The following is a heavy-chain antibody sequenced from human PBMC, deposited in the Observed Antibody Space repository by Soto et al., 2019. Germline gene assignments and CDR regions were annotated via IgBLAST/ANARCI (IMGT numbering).Heavy chain of an antibody. J-gene: IGHJ5*02. CDR2: TYFRGRA. CDR1: GVSITSPY. Sequence: ESRSLTSVASGVSITSPYWTRIRQSPGMGLELIGCTYFRGRASYNPSLKSRVTISLDTSKDQLSLTLSAVTAADSAVYYCARDLRSGGWFDPWGPGILVTGSS. CDR3: ARDLRSGGWFDP. V-gene: IGHV4-59*11.